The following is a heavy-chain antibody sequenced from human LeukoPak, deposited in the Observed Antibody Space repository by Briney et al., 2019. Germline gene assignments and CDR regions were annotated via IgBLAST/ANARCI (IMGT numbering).Heavy chain of an antibody. CDR1: GGSFSGYY. D-gene: IGHD3-22*01. Sequence: SSETLSLTCAVYGGSFSGYYWSWIRQPPGKGLEWIGEINHSGSTDYNPSLKSRVTISVDTSKNQFSLKLNSVTAADTAVYYCARRGYYDGRVDFWGQGTLVTVSS. J-gene: IGHJ4*02. CDR2: INHSGST. V-gene: IGHV4-34*01. CDR3: ARRGYYDGRVDF.